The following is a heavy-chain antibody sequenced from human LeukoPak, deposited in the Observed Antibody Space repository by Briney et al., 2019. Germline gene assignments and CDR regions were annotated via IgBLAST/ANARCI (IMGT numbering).Heavy chain of an antibody. CDR1: GYSFTSYW. Sequence: GESLKISCKGSGYSFTSYWIGWVRQMPGKGLEWMGIIYPGESDTRYSPSFQGQVTISADKSISTAYLQWSSLKASDTAMYYCARQRAKWGSGSYYKSVGSAFDIWGQGTMVTVSS. CDR2: IYPGESDT. D-gene: IGHD3-10*01. V-gene: IGHV5-51*01. J-gene: IGHJ3*02. CDR3: ARQRAKWGSGSYYKSVGSAFDI.